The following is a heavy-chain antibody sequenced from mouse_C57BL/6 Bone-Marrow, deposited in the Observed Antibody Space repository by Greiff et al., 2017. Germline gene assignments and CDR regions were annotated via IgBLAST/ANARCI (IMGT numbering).Heavy chain of an antibody. J-gene: IGHJ2*01. V-gene: IGHV1-81*01. D-gene: IGHD2-12*01. CDR2: IYPRSGNT. CDR3: ARSGYSGYFDY. Sequence: QVQLQESGAELARPGASVKLSCKASGYTFTSYGISWVKQRTGQGLEWIGVIYPRSGNTYYNEKFKGKATLTADKSSSTAYMELRSLTSEDSAVYFCARSGYSGYFDYWGQGTTLTVSS. CDR1: GYTFTSYG.